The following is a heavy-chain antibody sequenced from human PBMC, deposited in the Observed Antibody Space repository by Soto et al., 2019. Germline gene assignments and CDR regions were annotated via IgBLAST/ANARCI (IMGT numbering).Heavy chain of an antibody. V-gene: IGHV3-30*18. CDR2: ISYDGSNK. D-gene: IGHD1-26*01. Sequence: PGGSLRLSCAASGFTFSIYDMHWVRQAPGKGLEWVAVISYDGSNKYYRDSVKGRFTISRDNSKITLYLQMNSLRVEDTAVYYCAKGSYSGTYSDFDYWGQGTLVTVSS. CDR1: GFTFSIYD. J-gene: IGHJ4*02. CDR3: AKGSYSGTYSDFDY.